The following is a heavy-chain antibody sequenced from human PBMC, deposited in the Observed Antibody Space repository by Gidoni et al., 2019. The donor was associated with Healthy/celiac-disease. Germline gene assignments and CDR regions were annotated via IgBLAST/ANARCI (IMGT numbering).Heavy chain of an antibody. J-gene: IGHJ6*02. CDR1: GFTFSSYG. CDR2: IWYDGSNK. D-gene: IGHD3-3*01. V-gene: IGHV3-33*01. CDR3: ARDRRYYDFWSGYYDYYYYYGMDV. Sequence: QVQLVESGGGVVQPGRSLRLSCAASGFTFSSYGMHWVRQAPGKGLEWVAVIWYDGSNKYYADSVKGRFTISRDNSKNTLYLQMNSLRAEDTAVYYCARDRRYYDFWSGYYDYYYYYGMDVWGQGTTVTVSS.